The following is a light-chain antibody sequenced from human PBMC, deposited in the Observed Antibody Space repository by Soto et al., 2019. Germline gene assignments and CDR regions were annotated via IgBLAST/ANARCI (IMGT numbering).Light chain of an antibody. V-gene: IGLV2-11*01. Sequence: QSVLTQPRSVSGSPGQSVTISCTGTSSDVGGYNYVSWYLQHPGKAPKVMIYDVSKRPSGVPDRFSGSKSGNTASLTISGLQAADEADYYCCSYAGSSYVFGTGTKVTVL. CDR3: CSYAGSSYV. J-gene: IGLJ1*01. CDR1: SSDVGGYNY. CDR2: DVS.